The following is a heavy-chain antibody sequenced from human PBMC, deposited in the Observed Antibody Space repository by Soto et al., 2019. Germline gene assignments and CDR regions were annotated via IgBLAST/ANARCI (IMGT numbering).Heavy chain of an antibody. CDR2: IRSEANGGTT. J-gene: IGHJ4*02. V-gene: IGHV3-49*04. CDR1: GFTFGSYA. Sequence: GGSLRLSCTGSGFTFGSYALSWVRQAPGKGLEWVGVIRSEANGGTTGYAASVKGRITISRDDSKSIAYMEINSLQTEDTAVYYCTRYYYESSGYYVYWGQGALVTVS. D-gene: IGHD3-22*01. CDR3: TRYYYESSGYYVY.